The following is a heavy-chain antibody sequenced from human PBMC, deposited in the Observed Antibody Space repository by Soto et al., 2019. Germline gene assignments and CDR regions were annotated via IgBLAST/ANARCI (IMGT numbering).Heavy chain of an antibody. V-gene: IGHV1-69*01. CDR3: ARGELERLFHAFDI. CDR2: IIPIFGTA. Sequence: QVQLVQSGAEVKKPGSSVKVSCKASGGTFSSYAISWVRQAPGQGLEWMGGIIPIFGTANYAQKFQGRVTITADESTSTAYMELSSLSSEDRAVYYCARGELERLFHAFDIWGQGTMVTVSS. D-gene: IGHD1-1*01. CDR1: GGTFSSYA. J-gene: IGHJ3*02.